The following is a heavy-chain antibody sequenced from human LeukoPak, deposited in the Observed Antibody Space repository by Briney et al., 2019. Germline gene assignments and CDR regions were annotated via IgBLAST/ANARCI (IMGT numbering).Heavy chain of an antibody. CDR1: GFTLSDYY. D-gene: IGHD3-10*01. V-gene: IGHV3-11*01. Sequence: TGGSLRLSCEASGFTLSDYYMTWIRQAPGKGLEWVSYISSSGNTIYYADSVKGRFTISRDNTRNSLYLRMNSLRAEDTAVYYCARLPSPYYGSGSYYEYFDCWGQGTLVTVSS. J-gene: IGHJ5*01. CDR2: ISSSGNTI. CDR3: ARLPSPYYGSGSYYEYFDC.